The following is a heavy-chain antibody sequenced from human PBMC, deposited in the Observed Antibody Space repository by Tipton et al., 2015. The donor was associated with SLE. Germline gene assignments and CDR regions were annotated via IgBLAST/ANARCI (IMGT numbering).Heavy chain of an antibody. CDR1: GGSISSHY. CDR2: IYNSGSG. J-gene: IGHJ3*02. D-gene: IGHD3-22*01. CDR3: ARSDYYDSSGYYSDAFDI. V-gene: IGHV4-59*11. Sequence: TLSLTCTVSGGSISSHYWSWIRQPPGKGLEWIGYIYNSGSGNYNPSLKSRVTISVDTSKNQFSLKLSSVSAADTAVYYCARSDYYDSSGYYSDAFDIWGQGTMVTVSS.